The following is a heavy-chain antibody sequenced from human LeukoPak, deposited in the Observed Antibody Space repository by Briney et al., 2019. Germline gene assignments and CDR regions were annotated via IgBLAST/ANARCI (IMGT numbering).Heavy chain of an antibody. Sequence: PSETLSLTCTVSGGSISSSSYYWGWSRQPPGKGLEWIGSIYYSGSTYYNPSLKSRVTISVDTSKNQFSLKLSSVTAADTAVYYCARVGWVYCSGGSCYSWYFDYWGQGTLVTVSS. V-gene: IGHV4-39*07. J-gene: IGHJ4*02. CDR3: ARVGWVYCSGGSCYSWYFDY. CDR2: IYYSGST. CDR1: GGSISSSSYY. D-gene: IGHD2-15*01.